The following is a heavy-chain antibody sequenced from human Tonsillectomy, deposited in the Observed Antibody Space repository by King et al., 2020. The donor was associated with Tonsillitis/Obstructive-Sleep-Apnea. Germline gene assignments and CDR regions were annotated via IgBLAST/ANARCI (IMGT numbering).Heavy chain of an antibody. CDR2: IHYSGST. Sequence: VQLQESGPGLVKPSETLSLTCTVTGGSISSYYWNWIRQPPGKGLEWVGHIHYSGSTTYNPSLKNRATISVETSKSQLSLKLSSVTAADTAIYYCARLGLCYSNRCLPDSWGQGTLVTVAS. CDR1: GGSISSYY. J-gene: IGHJ4*02. V-gene: IGHV4-59*01. D-gene: IGHD6-13*01. CDR3: ARLGLCYSNRCLPDS.